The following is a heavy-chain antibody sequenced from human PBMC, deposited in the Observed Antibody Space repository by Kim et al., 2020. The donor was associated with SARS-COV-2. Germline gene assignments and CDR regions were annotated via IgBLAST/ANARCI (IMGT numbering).Heavy chain of an antibody. CDR3: ARGYIEADSLNDYGDYPPWNYYGMDV. D-gene: IGHD4-17*01. CDR2: ISSSSSYI. V-gene: IGHV3-21*01. J-gene: IGHJ6*02. CDR1: GFTFSSYS. Sequence: GGSLRLSCAASGFTFSSYSMNWVRQAPGKGLEWVSSISSSSSYIYYADSVKGRFTISRDNAKNSLYLQMNSLRAEDTAVYYCARGYIEADSLNDYGDYPPWNYYGMDVWGQGTTVTVSS.